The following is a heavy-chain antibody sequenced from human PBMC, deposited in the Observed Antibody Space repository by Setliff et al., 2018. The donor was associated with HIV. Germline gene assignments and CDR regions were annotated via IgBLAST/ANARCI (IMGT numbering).Heavy chain of an antibody. D-gene: IGHD3-16*02. CDR1: AYSFTTFW. Sequence: PGESLKISCKGSAYSFTTFWIAWVRQMPGKGLEWMGIIYPGDSDTRYSPSFQGQVTISADKSISTAYLQWSGLKASDTAMYYCARHRIVKAYYHYMDVWGKGTTVTVSS. J-gene: IGHJ6*03. CDR3: ARHRIVKAYYHYMDV. V-gene: IGHV5-51*01. CDR2: IYPGDSDT.